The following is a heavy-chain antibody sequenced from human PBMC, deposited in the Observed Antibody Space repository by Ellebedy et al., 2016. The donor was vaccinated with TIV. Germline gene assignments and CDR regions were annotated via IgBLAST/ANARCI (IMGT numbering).Heavy chain of an antibody. J-gene: IGHJ4*02. V-gene: IGHV4-34*01. CDR3: ARGLWGSYGDY. D-gene: IGHD3-16*01. CDR2: INHSGST. Sequence: SETLSLTXAVYGGSFSGYYWSWIRQPPGKGLEWIGEINHSGSTNYNPSLKSRVTISVDTSKNQFSLKLSSVTAADTAVYYCARGLWGSYGDYWGQGTLVTVSS. CDR1: GGSFSGYY.